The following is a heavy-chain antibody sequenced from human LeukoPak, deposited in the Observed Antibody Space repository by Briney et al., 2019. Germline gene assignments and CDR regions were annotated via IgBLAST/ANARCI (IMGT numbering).Heavy chain of an antibody. V-gene: IGHV3-66*01. CDR1: GFTVSSKY. CDR3: ASSLASARAAGCYFDY. D-gene: IGHD6-6*01. J-gene: IGHJ4*02. CDR2: IYSSGST. Sequence: PGGSLRLACAASGFTVSSKYMSWVRQAPGKGLEWISIIYSSGSTFYADSVKGRFTISRDKSKNTLYLQMNSLRAEDTAVYYCASSLASARAAGCYFDYWGQGTLVTVSS.